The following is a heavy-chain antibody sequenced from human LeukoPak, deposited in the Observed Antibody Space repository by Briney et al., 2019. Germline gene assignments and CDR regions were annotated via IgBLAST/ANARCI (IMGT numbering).Heavy chain of an antibody. V-gene: IGHV3-30*04. J-gene: IGHJ3*02. CDR3: ARVGGTYYYDSSGYYAFDI. D-gene: IGHD3-22*01. CDR2: KPIDGRNK. Sequence: GRSLRLSCAASGFTFSSYAMHWVRQAPAKGLEGGPVKPIDGRNKYYADSVKGRFTISRDNSKNTLYLQMNSLRAEDTAVYYCARVGGTYYYDSSGYYAFDIWGQGTMVTVSS. CDR1: GFTFSSYA.